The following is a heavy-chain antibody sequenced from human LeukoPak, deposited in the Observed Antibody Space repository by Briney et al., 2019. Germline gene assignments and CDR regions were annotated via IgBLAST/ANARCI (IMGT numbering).Heavy chain of an antibody. CDR3: ARDCSGGSCYSARMDSRGSAVDY. CDR2: ISSSSSYI. Sequence: PGGSLRLSCAASGFTFSSYSMNWVRQAPGKGLEWVSSISSSSSYIYYADSVKGRFTISRDNAKNSLYLQMNSLRAEDTAVYYCARDCSGGSCYSARMDSRGSAVDYWGQGTLVTVSS. D-gene: IGHD2-15*01. V-gene: IGHV3-21*01. CDR1: GFTFSSYS. J-gene: IGHJ4*02.